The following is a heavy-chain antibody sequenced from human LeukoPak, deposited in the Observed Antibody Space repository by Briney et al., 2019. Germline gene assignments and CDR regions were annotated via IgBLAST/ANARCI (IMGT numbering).Heavy chain of an antibody. D-gene: IGHD6-19*01. CDR3: ARDGIAVPYYYGMDV. CDR2: INAGNGNT. J-gene: IGHJ6*02. Sequence: ASVKVSCKASGYTFTSYAMHWVRQAPGQRREWMGWINAGNGNTKYSQKFQGRVTITRDTSASTAYMELSSLRSEDTAVYYCARDGIAVPYYYGMDVWGQGTTVTVSS. V-gene: IGHV1-3*01. CDR1: GYTFTSYA.